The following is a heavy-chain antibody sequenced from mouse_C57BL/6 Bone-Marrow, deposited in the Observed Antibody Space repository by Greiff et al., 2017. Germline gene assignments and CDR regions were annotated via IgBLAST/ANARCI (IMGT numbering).Heavy chain of an antibody. V-gene: IGHV1-42*01. J-gene: IGHJ4*01. CDR2: INPSTGGT. Sequence: EVKLQESGPELVKPGASVKISCKASGYSFTGYYMNWVKQSPEKSLEWIGEINPSTGGTTYNQKFKAKATLTVDKSSSTAYMQLKSLTSEDSAVYYCARRGYYGSSYGAMDYWGQGTSVTVSS. CDR3: ARRGYYGSSYGAMDY. D-gene: IGHD1-1*01. CDR1: GYSFTGYY.